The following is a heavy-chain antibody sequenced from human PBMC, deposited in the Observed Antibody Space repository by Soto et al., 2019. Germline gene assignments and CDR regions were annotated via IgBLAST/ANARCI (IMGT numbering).Heavy chain of an antibody. CDR1: GYSISSGYY. Sequence: SETLSLTCAVSGYSISSGYYWGWIRQTPGKGLEWIASIYHSGSTYYNPSLKSRVTISVDTSKNQFSLKLTSVTAADTAVYYCARGAATVTPGWFDPWGQGILVTVS. CDR2: IYHSGST. CDR3: ARGAATVTPGWFDP. J-gene: IGHJ5*02. V-gene: IGHV4-38-2*01. D-gene: IGHD4-17*01.